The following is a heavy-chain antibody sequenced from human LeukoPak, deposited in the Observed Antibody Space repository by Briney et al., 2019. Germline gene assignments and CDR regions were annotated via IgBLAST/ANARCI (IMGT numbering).Heavy chain of an antibody. Sequence: PGGSLGLSCAASGFTFSSYAMHWVRQAPGKGLEWVAVISYDGSNKYYADSVKGRFTISRDKSKNMLYVQMNSLRAEDTAVYYCARARFGELGVPDFDYWGQGTLVTVSS. CDR2: ISYDGSNK. V-gene: IGHV3-30*04. CDR1: GFTFSSYA. J-gene: IGHJ4*02. CDR3: ARARFGELGVPDFDY. D-gene: IGHD3-10*01.